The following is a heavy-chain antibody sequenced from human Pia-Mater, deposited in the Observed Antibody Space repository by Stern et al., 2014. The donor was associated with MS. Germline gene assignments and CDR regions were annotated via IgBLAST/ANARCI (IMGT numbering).Heavy chain of an antibody. J-gene: IGHJ4*02. D-gene: IGHD5-18*01. Sequence: QVQLVQSGSELKKPGASVKVSCKASGYTLTNYPINWVRQAPGQGLERMGWINTNTGNSTYAQAFPGRFVFSLDTSVSTAYLQISNLKAEDTAVYYCARDFVDTAMITRSDYLDCWGQGTLVTVSS. CDR3: ARDFVDTAMITRSDYLDC. CDR1: GYTLTNYP. CDR2: INTNTGNS. V-gene: IGHV7-4-1*02.